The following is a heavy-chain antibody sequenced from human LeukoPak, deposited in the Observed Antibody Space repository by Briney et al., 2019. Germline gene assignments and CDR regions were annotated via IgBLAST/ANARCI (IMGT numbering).Heavy chain of an antibody. Sequence: GGSLRLSCAASGFTFSSYWMSWVRQAPGKGLEWVANIKQDGSEKYYVDSVKGRFTISRDNAKNSLYLQMNSLRAEDTAVYYCAKEIWPTVTTPGHTHFDYWGQGTLVTVSS. V-gene: IGHV3-7*01. D-gene: IGHD4-17*01. J-gene: IGHJ4*02. CDR3: AKEIWPTVTTPGHTHFDY. CDR1: GFTFSSYW. CDR2: IKQDGSEK.